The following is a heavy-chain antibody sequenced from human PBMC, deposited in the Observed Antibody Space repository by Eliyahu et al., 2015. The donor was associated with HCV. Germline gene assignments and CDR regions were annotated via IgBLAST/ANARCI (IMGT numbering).Heavy chain of an antibody. J-gene: IGHJ3*02. CDR1: GGSISSSSYY. CDR3: ARQTYGDLNRAFDI. CDR2: ISYSGST. D-gene: IGHD4-17*01. Sequence: QLQLQESGPGLVKPSETLSLTCTVSGGSISSSSYYWGWIRQPPGKGLEWIGGISYSGSTYYNPSLKSRVTISVDTSKNQFSLKLSSVTAADTAVYYCARQTYGDLNRAFDIWGQGTMVTVSS. V-gene: IGHV4-39*01.